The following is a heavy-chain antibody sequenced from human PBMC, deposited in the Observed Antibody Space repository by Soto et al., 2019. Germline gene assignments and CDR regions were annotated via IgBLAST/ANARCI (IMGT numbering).Heavy chain of an antibody. CDR1: GYTFTSYG. CDR2: ISAYNGNT. D-gene: IGHD6-19*01. V-gene: IGHV1-18*01. Sequence: ASVKVSCKASGYTFTSYGISWVRQAPGQGLEWMGWISAYNGNTNYAQKLQGRVTMTTDTSTSTAYMELRSLRSDDTAVYYCAREHKVAVAGHYDYWGRGTLVTVSS. CDR3: AREHKVAVAGHYDY. J-gene: IGHJ4*02.